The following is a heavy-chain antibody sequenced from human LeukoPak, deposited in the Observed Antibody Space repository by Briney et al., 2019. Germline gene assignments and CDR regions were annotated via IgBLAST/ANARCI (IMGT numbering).Heavy chain of an antibody. CDR1: GFTFSSFG. D-gene: IGHD6-13*01. J-gene: IGHJ4*02. Sequence: GGSLRLSCAASGFTFSSFGMHWVRQAPGKGLEWVSFINYNGRDKYYADSVKGRFTISRDNAKSSLYLEMNSLRVKDTAVYYCARDRHGYFDYWGQGTLVTVSS. V-gene: IGHV3-30*02. CDR3: ARDRHGYFDY. CDR2: INYNGRDK.